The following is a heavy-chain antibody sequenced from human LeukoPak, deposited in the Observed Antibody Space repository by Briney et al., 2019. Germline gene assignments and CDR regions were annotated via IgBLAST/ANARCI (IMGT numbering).Heavy chain of an antibody. CDR2: IYTSGST. J-gene: IGHJ6*03. D-gene: IGHD6-13*01. CDR1: GGSISSYY. V-gene: IGHV4-4*07. Sequence: SETLSLTCTVSGGSISSYYWSWIRQPAGKGLEWIGRIYTSGSTNYNPSLKSRVTMSVDTSKNQFSLKLSSVTAADTAVYYCAREKLGAAARYYYYYMDVWGEGTTVTVSS. CDR3: AREKLGAAARYYYYYMDV.